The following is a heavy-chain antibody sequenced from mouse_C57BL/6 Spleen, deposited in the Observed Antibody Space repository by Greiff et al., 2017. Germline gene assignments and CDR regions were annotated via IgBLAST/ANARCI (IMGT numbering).Heavy chain of an antibody. CDR1: GYSITSGYY. CDR3: ARENDGYYVGYFDV. V-gene: IGHV3-6*01. D-gene: IGHD2-3*01. J-gene: IGHJ1*03. CDR2: ISYDGSN. Sequence: VQLQQSGPGLVKPSQSLSLTCSVTGYSITSGYYWNWIRQFPGNKLEWMGYISYDGSNNYNPSLKNRISITRDTSKNQFFLKLNSVTTEDTATYYCARENDGYYVGYFDVWGTGTTVTVSS.